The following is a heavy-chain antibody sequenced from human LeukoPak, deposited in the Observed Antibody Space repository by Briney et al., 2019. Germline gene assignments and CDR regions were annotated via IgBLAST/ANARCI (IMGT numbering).Heavy chain of an antibody. V-gene: IGHV1-18*01. CDR3: ARGVNKGYCSGGSCYLYYLDY. Sequence: ASVKVSCKASGYTFTSYGISWVRQAPGQGLEWMGWISAYNGNTNYAQKLQGRVTMTTDTSTSTAYMELRSLRSDDTAVYYCARGVNKGYCSGGSCYLYYLDYWGQGTLVTVSS. D-gene: IGHD2-15*01. J-gene: IGHJ4*02. CDR2: ISAYNGNT. CDR1: GYTFTSYG.